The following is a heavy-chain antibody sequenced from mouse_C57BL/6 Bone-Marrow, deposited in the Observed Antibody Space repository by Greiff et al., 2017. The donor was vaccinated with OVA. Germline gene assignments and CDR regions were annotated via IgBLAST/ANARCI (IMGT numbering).Heavy chain of an antibody. D-gene: IGHD3-2*02. CDR3: ARGQLRPLAY. V-gene: IGHV1-66*01. Sequence: QVQLKQSGPELVKPGASVKISCKASGYSFTSYYIHWVKQRPGQGLEWIGWIYPGSGNTKYNEKFKGKATLTADTSSSTAYMQLSSLTSEDSAVYYCARGQLRPLAYWGQGTLVTVSA. CDR1: GYSFTSYY. CDR2: IYPGSGNT. J-gene: IGHJ3*01.